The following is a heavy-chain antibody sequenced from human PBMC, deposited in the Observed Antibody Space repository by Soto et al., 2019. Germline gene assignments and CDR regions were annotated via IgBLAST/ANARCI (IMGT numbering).Heavy chain of an antibody. CDR2: IRSKVNSYCT. Sequence: EVQLVESGGGLVQPGGSLKLSCVVSGFIFSDSPMHWVRQASGKGLEWVGRIRSKVNSYCTAYAASVKGRFTVSRDDSKNTAYLQMEGLKIEDTATYYCARQWDDYDSSGRLDDWCQGTQVAVSS. J-gene: IGHJ4*02. V-gene: IGHV3-73*01. D-gene: IGHD3-22*01. CDR3: ARQWDDYDSSGRLDD. CDR1: GFIFSDSP.